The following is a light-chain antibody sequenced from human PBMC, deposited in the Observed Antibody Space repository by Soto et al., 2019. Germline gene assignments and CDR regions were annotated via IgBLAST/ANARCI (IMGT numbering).Light chain of an antibody. CDR2: SAS. V-gene: IGKV1-27*01. Sequence: QVSNSDFSVSASMGARITITCRARQDISNYVSWYQQKTEKVPKLLFYSASTLRSGVPSRFSGSGSGTDFTLTISSLQPEDVATYFCPKYNSALTFGQGTRLE. CDR3: PKYNSALT. CDR1: QDISNY. J-gene: IGKJ5*01.